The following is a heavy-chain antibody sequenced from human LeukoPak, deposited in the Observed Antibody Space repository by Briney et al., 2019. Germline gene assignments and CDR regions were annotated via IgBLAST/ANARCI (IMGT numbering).Heavy chain of an antibody. Sequence: ASVKVSCKASGYTFTSYGISWVRQAPGQGLEWMGWISAYNGNTNYAQKLQGRVTMTTDTSTSTAYTELRSLRSDDTAVYYCARDLVAAAATNWFDPWGQGTLVTVSS. CDR3: ARDLVAAAATNWFDP. CDR2: ISAYNGNT. V-gene: IGHV1-18*01. CDR1: GYTFTSYG. D-gene: IGHD6-13*01. J-gene: IGHJ5*02.